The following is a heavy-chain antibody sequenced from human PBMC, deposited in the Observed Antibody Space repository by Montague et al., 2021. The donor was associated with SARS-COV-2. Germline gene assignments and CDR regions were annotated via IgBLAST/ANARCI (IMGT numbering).Heavy chain of an antibody. D-gene: IGHD3-22*01. J-gene: IGHJ5*02. CDR1: GGSTNNYY. CDR2: IHAGGIS. CDR3: ARGRFYYDSGELGS. Sequence: ETLSLTCTVSGGSTNNYYWSWIRQPAGKGLEWIGRIHAGGISTYSPSXXTRVTMSVDTSKNQFSLKLSSVTAADTAVYYCARGRFYYDSGELGSWGQGTLVTVSS. V-gene: IGHV4-4*07.